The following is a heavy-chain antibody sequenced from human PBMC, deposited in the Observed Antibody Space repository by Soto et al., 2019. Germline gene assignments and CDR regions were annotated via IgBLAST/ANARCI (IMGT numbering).Heavy chain of an antibody. D-gene: IGHD4-17*01. V-gene: IGHV3-23*01. CDR2: ISGSGGST. CDR1: GFTFSSYA. CDR3: AKIEVPTVTTSFWDY. J-gene: IGHJ4*02. Sequence: EVQLLESGGGLVQPGGSLRLSCAASGFTFSSYAMSWVRQAPGKGLEWVSAISGSGGSTYYADSVKGRFTISRDNSKNTMYLQMKSLRAEDTAVYYCAKIEVPTVTTSFWDYWGQGTLVTVSS.